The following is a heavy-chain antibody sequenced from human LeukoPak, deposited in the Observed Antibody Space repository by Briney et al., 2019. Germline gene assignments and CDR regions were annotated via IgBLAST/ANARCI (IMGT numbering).Heavy chain of an antibody. V-gene: IGHV4-34*01. D-gene: IGHD5-18*01. CDR3: ARDWDSYGYGDWFDP. J-gene: IGHJ5*02. Sequence: SETLSLTCAVYGESFSGYYWSWIRQPPGKGLEWIGEISHSGSTNYNPSLKSRVTISVDTSKKQFSLKLSSVTAADTAVYYCARDWDSYGYGDWFDPWGQGTLVTVSS. CDR1: GESFSGYY. CDR2: ISHSGST.